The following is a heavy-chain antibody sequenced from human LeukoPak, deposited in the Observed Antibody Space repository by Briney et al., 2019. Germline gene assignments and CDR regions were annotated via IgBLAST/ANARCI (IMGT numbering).Heavy chain of an antibody. Sequence: SQTLSLTCTVSGGSISSGGYYWSWIRQPAGKGLEWIGRIYTSGSTNYNPSLKSRVTISVDTSKNQFSLKLSSVTAADTAVYYCASCTDYFHKPNDAFDIWGQGTMVTVSS. J-gene: IGHJ3*02. CDR2: IYTSGST. CDR3: ASCTDYFHKPNDAFDI. CDR1: GGSISSGGYY. V-gene: IGHV4-61*02. D-gene: IGHD2/OR15-2a*01.